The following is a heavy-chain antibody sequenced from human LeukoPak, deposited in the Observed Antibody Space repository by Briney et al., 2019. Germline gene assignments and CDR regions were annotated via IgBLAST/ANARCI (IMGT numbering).Heavy chain of an antibody. CDR2: INAGNGRT. D-gene: IGHD5-12*01. Sequence: GGSLRLSCAASGFTFSSYGMHWVRQAPGQRLEWMGWINAGNGRTKYSQEFQGRLTITKDTPANTVYMDLSSLRSEDVAVYYCARGRWVATNQAYYFDDWGQGTLVTVSS. CDR1: GFTFSSYG. CDR3: ARGRWVATNQAYYFDD. J-gene: IGHJ4*02. V-gene: IGHV1-3*03.